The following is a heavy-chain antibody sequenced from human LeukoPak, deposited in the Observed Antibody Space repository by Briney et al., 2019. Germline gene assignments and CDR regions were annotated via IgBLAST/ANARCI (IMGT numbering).Heavy chain of an antibody. J-gene: IGHJ4*02. D-gene: IGHD1-26*01. CDR3: ARDQYSGSLDY. CDR2: IYYSGST. CDR1: GGSISSSSYY. Sequence: SETLSLTCTVSGGSISSSSYYWGWIRQPPGKGLEWIGSIYYSGSTYYNPSLKSRVTISVDTSKNQFSLKLSSVTAADTAVYYCARDQYSGSLDYWGQGTLVTVSS. V-gene: IGHV4-39*02.